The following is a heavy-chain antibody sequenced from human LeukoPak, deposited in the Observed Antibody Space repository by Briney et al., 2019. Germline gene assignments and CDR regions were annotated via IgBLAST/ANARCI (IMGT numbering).Heavy chain of an antibody. J-gene: IGHJ4*02. CDR1: GGSISSSSYY. Sequence: SETLSLTCTVSGGSISSSSYYWGWIRQTPGKGLEWIGSIYYSGSTYYTPSLKSRVTISVDTSKNQFSLKLSSVTAADTAVYYCARGASGSDFDYWGQGTLVTVSS. V-gene: IGHV4-39*07. CDR2: IYYSGST. CDR3: ARGASGSDFDY. D-gene: IGHD1-26*01.